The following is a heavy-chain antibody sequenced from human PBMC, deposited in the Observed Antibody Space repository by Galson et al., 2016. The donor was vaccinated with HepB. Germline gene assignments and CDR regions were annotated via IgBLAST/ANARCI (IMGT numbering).Heavy chain of an antibody. J-gene: IGHJ6*02. V-gene: IGHV3-15*01. CDR2: IKSKTDGGTT. CDR1: GFTLSRYD. Sequence: SLRLSCAASGFTLSRYDMNWVRQAPGKGLEWVGRIKSKTDGGTTDYAAPVKGRFSISRDDSKNTLYLQMNSLKTEDTAVYYCRYGMDVWGQGTTVTVSS. CDR3: RYGMDV.